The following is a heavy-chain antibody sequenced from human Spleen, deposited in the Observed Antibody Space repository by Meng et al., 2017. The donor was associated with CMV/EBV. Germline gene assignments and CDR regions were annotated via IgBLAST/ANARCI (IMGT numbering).Heavy chain of an antibody. CDR2: IHWNGDK. V-gene: IGHV2-5*01. Sequence: TFSGFTISSTGVGVGWIRQPPGKALEWLALIHWNGDKRYNPSLKGRLLIPSAPSKNQVLLTMTNMSPVYPATSSFSQHPYFWIDCMASWGQGPLVTVSS. J-gene: IGHJ5*02. D-gene: IGHD3-3*01. CDR1: GFTISSTGVG. CDR3: SQHPYFWIDCMAS.